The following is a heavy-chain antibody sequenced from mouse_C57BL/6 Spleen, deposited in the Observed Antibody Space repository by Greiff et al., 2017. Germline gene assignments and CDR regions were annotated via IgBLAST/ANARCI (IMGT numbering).Heavy chain of an antibody. D-gene: IGHD2-2*01. Sequence: QVQLQQPGAELVMPGASVKLSCKASGYTFTSYWMHWVKQRPGQGLEWIGEIDPSDSYTNYNQKFKGKSTLTVDKSSSTAYMQLSSLTSEDSAVYYCARRGEGYDGLAYWGQGTLVTVSA. J-gene: IGHJ3*01. V-gene: IGHV1-69*01. CDR1: GYTFTSYW. CDR2: IDPSDSYT. CDR3: ARRGEGYDGLAY.